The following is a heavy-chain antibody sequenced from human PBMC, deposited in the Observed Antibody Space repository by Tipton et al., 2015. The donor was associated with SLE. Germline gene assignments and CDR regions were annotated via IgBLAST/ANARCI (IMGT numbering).Heavy chain of an antibody. J-gene: IGHJ4*02. CDR1: GFTFRTYG. Sequence: SGFTFRTYGMHCVRQAPGKGLEWVGVIWYDGIDKYYGDSVKGRFTISRDNSKNTVYLQMDSLRAEDTALYYCARDKGAGLYHFDHWGQGTPVTVSS. CDR3: ARDKGAGLYHFDH. D-gene: IGHD6-19*01. V-gene: IGHV3-33*01. CDR2: IWYDGIDK.